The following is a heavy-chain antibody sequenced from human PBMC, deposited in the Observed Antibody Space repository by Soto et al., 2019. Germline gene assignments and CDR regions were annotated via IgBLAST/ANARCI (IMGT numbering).Heavy chain of an antibody. CDR3: AADVPSQGRGEFDY. Sequence: EVPLVESGGGLVKSGGSLRVSCAASGFTFSSAWMTWVRQAPGKGLEWVGRIKSKVDGETTDYAAPVKGRLTISRDDSESTLYLQMNSLKSEDTAVYYCAADVPSQGRGEFDYWGQGILVTVSS. V-gene: IGHV3-15*07. CDR2: IKSKVDGETT. CDR1: GFTFSSAW. J-gene: IGHJ4*02.